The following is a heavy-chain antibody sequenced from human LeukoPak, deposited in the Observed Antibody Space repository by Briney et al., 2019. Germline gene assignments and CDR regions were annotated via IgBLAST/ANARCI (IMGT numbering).Heavy chain of an antibody. Sequence: GGSLRLSCAASGFTFSSYSMNWVRQAPGKGLEWVSSISSSSSYIYYADSVKGRFTISRDNAKNSLYLQMISLRAEDTAVYYCARGVVGYDAFDIWGQGTMVTVSS. CDR1: GFTFSSYS. CDR2: ISSSSSYI. J-gene: IGHJ3*02. CDR3: ARGVVGYDAFDI. D-gene: IGHD1-26*01. V-gene: IGHV3-21*01.